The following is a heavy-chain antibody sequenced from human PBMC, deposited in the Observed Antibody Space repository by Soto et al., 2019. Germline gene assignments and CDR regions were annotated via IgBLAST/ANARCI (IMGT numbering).Heavy chain of an antibody. CDR3: ARGSPSPLRYFDWAFDY. V-gene: IGHV1-2*02. CDR1: GYTFTGYY. Sequence: ASVKVSCKASGYTFTGYYMHWVRQAPGQGLEWMGWINPNSGGTNYAQKFQGRVTMIRDTSISTAYMELSRLRSDDTAVYYCARGSPSPLRYFDWAFDYWGQGTLVTVSS. D-gene: IGHD3-9*01. CDR2: INPNSGGT. J-gene: IGHJ4*02.